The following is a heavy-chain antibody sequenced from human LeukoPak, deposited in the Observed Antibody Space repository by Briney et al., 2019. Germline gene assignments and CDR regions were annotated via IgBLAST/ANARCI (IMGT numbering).Heavy chain of an antibody. CDR2: IYSSGST. CDR3: ARRNDFDI. Sequence: SETLSLTCTVSGCSITGYHWSWIRQPPGKGLEWIGYIYSSGSTEYKPSLKSRATISADTSKNQFSLKLTSVTAADTAIYYCARRNDFDIWGQGTTVTVSS. V-gene: IGHV4-4*08. CDR1: GCSITGYH. J-gene: IGHJ3*02.